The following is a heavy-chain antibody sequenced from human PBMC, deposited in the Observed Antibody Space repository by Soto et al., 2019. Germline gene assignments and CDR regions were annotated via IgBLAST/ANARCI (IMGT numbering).Heavy chain of an antibody. CDR3: ARWFTYGNFDYFDY. Sequence: GGSLRLSCAASGFTFSSDWMHWFRQAPGKGLFWFSLFVIGGRTTTYADSVKGRFTFSRVNAKNTLYLQLNGLRAEDTALYYCARWFTYGNFDYFDYWGQGTQVTVSS. CDR1: GFTFSSDW. CDR2: FVIGGRTT. V-gene: IGHV3-74*03. D-gene: IGHD3-10*01. J-gene: IGHJ4*02.